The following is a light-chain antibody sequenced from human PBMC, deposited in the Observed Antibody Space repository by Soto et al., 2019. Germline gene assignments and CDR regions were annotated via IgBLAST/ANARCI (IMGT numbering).Light chain of an antibody. V-gene: IGLV2-8*01. CDR2: EVS. J-gene: IGLJ2*01. CDR1: SSDIGAYKF. Sequence: QSVLTQPPSASGSPGQSVAISCTGTSSDIGAYKFVSWYQQHPGKAPKLIIYEVSIRPSGVPDRFSGSKSGNTASLTVSGLLAEDEADYYCSLYAGTNSVVFGGVTKLTVL. CDR3: SLYAGTNSVV.